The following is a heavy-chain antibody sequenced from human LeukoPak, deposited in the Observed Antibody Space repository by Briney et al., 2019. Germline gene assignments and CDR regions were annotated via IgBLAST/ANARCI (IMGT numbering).Heavy chain of an antibody. CDR3: ARVDTAMVTGDAFDI. CDR1: GYTFTSYG. V-gene: IGHV1-18*01. Sequence: ASVKVSCKASGYTFTSYGISWVRQAPGQGLEWMGWISAYNGNTNYAQKLQGRVTMTTDTSTSTAYMELRSLRSDDTAVYYCARVDTAMVTGDAFDIWGQGTMVTVSS. D-gene: IGHD5-18*01. J-gene: IGHJ3*02. CDR2: ISAYNGNT.